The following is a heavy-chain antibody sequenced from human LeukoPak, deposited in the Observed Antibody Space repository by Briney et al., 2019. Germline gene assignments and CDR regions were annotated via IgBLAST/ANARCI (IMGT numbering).Heavy chain of an antibody. Sequence: PGRSLRLSCEASGFTFSSYGMHWVRQAPGKGLEWVAVISYDGSNKYYADSVKGRFTISRDNSKNTLYLQMNSLRAEDTAVYYCAKDLNSYGYGDYFDYWGQGTLVTVSS. CDR1: GFTFSSYG. J-gene: IGHJ4*02. CDR2: ISYDGSNK. CDR3: AKDLNSYGYGDYFDY. V-gene: IGHV3-30*18. D-gene: IGHD5-18*01.